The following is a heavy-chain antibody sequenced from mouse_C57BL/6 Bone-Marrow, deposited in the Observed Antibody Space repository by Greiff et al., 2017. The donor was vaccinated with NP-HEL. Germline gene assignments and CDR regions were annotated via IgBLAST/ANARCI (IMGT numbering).Heavy chain of an antibody. D-gene: IGHD1-1*01. J-gene: IGHJ4*01. CDR3: ARDYYGSRRDYAMDY. CDR2: INPNNGGT. Sequence: VQLQQSGPELVKPGASVKISCKASGYTFTDYYMNWVKQSHGKSLEWIGDINPNNGGTSYNQKFKGKATLTVDKSSSTAYMELRSLTSEDSAVYYCARDYYGSRRDYAMDYWGQGTSVTVSS. V-gene: IGHV1-26*01. CDR1: GYTFTDYY.